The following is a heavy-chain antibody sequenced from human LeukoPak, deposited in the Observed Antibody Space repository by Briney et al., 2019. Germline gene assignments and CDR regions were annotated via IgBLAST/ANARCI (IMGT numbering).Heavy chain of an antibody. J-gene: IGHJ6*02. Sequence: GGSLRLSCAASGFTFGSYWMHWVHQAPGRGLVWISRIKSDGSSTSYVDSVKGRFTISRDNAKNSLYLQMNSLRAEDTAVYYCARDYYDSSGYYHYYYGMDVWGQGTTVTVSS. CDR2: IKSDGSST. V-gene: IGHV3-74*01. D-gene: IGHD3-22*01. CDR3: ARDYYDSSGYYHYYYGMDV. CDR1: GFTFGSYW.